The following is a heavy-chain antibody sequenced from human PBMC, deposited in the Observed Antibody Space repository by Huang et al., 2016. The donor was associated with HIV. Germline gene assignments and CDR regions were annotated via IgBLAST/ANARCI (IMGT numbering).Heavy chain of an antibody. J-gene: IGHJ4*02. CDR3: AKGGSAAAVLDY. CDR2: ISYYGSNK. D-gene: IGHD6-13*01. Sequence: QVQLVESGGGVVQLGRSLRLSWAAAGFTFSRYGMHGVRQAPGEGVEWVSVISYYGSNKFCADSVKGRFTISRDNSKNTLFLQMNSLRVEDTAVYYCAKGGSAAAVLDYWGQGTLVTASS. V-gene: IGHV3-30*18. CDR1: GFTFSRYG.